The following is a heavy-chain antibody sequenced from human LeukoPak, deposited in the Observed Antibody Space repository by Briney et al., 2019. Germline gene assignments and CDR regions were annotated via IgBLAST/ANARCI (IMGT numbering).Heavy chain of an antibody. CDR3: ARGGGSCDY. J-gene: IGHJ4*02. CDR1: GFTFSSYA. CDR2: ITGSSSYI. Sequence: GGSLRLSCAASGFTFSSYAMHWVRQAPGKGLEWVSSITGSSSYIYYADSVKGRFTISRDNAKNSLYLQMNSLRAEDTAVYYCARGGGSCDYWGQGTLVTVSS. V-gene: IGHV3-21*01. D-gene: IGHD2-15*01.